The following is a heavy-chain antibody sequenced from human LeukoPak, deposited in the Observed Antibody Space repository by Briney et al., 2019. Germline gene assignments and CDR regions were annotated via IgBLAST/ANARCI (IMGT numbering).Heavy chain of an antibody. J-gene: IGHJ5*02. CDR3: ARGGDDYGDYWWFDP. CDR2: IYYSGST. Sequence: PSETLSLTCTVSGGSISSYYWSWIRQPPGKGLEWIGYIYYSGSTNYNPSLKSRVTISVDTSKNQFSLKLSSVTAADTAVYYCARGGDDYGDYWWFDPWGQGTLVTVSS. V-gene: IGHV4-59*08. CDR1: GGSISSYY. D-gene: IGHD4-17*01.